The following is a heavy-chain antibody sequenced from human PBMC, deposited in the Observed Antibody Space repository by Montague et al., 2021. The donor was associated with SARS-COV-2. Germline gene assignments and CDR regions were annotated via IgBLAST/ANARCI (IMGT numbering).Heavy chain of an antibody. V-gene: IGHV4-39*01. CDR3: ARRAQRQLSWFFDL. Sequence: SETLSLTCTVSGGSISSGTYYWGWVRQPPGKGLEWIGTINYSGKTYYNPSLKSRVTISVDTSKNLFSLKVTSVTAADTAVYYCARRAQRQLSWFFDLWGRGTLVTVSS. CDR2: INYSGKT. CDR1: GGSISSGTYY. J-gene: IGHJ2*01. D-gene: IGHD6-25*01.